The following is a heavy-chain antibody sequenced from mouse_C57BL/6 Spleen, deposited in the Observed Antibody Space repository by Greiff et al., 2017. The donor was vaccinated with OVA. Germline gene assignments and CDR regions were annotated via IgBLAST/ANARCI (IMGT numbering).Heavy chain of an antibody. CDR2: IYPGNSDT. V-gene: IGHV1-5*01. CDR3: TREKTAQAGAWFAY. D-gene: IGHD3-2*02. CDR1: GYTFTSYW. Sequence: EVKLVESGTVLARPGASVKMSCKTSGYTFTSYWMHWVKQRPGQGLEWIGAIYPGNSDTSYNQKFKGKAKLTAVTSASTAYMELSSLTNEDSAVYYGTREKTAQAGAWFAYWGQGTLVTVSA. J-gene: IGHJ3*01.